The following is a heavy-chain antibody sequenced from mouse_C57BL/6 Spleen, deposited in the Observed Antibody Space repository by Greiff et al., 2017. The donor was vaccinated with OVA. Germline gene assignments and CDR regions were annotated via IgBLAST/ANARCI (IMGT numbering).Heavy chain of an antibody. CDR3: ARGDYGSSYEDY. CDR2: IHPNSGST. D-gene: IGHD1-1*01. J-gene: IGHJ2*01. Sequence: VQLQQPGAELVKPGASVKLSCKASGYTFTSYWMHWVKQRPGQGLEWIGMIHPNSGSTNYNEKFKSKATLTVDKSSSTAYMQLSSLTSEDSAVYYCARGDYGSSYEDYWGQGTTLTVSS. V-gene: IGHV1-64*01. CDR1: GYTFTSYW.